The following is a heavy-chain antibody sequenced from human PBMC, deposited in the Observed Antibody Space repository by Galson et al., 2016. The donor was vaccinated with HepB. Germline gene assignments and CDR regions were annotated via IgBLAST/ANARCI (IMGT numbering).Heavy chain of an antibody. CDR1: GFTFRNYN. Sequence: SLRLSCAASGFTFRNYNMNWVRQAPGAGLEWVSYISSSSSTIYYADSVKGRFTISRDNAKKSLYLQMNTLRDEDTAIYYCARDAAQLLFYGDNMFDYWGQGTLVTVSS. V-gene: IGHV3-48*02. J-gene: IGHJ4*02. D-gene: IGHD4-17*01. CDR2: ISSSSSTI. CDR3: ARDAAQLLFYGDNMFDY.